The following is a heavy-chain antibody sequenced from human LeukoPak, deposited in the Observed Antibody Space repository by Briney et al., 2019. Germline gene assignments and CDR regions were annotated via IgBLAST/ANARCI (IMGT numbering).Heavy chain of an antibody. Sequence: PGGSLRLSCSASGFTFNRFYLHWVRQAPGKGLEFVSHSSSNGATTYYADSVKGRFTISRENSKNTLYLQMNSLRAEDTAVYYCTRDVAVTTVWYFDLWGRGTLVTVSS. CDR2: SSSNGATT. J-gene: IGHJ2*01. D-gene: IGHD4-17*01. V-gene: IGHV3-64*04. CDR1: GFTFNRFY. CDR3: TRDVAVTTVWYFDL.